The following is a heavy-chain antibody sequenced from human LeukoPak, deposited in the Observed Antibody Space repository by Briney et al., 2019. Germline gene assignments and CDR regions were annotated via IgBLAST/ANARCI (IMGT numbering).Heavy chain of an antibody. CDR1: GGSFSGYY. Sequence: SETLSLTCAVYGGSFSGYYWSWIRQPPGKGLEWIGEINHSGSTNYNPSLKSRVTISVDTSKNQFSLKLSSVTAADSAVYYCARGHCTSTGCYAGDYDMDVWGQGTTVTVSS. V-gene: IGHV4-34*01. D-gene: IGHD2-2*01. CDR3: ARGHCTSTGCYAGDYDMDV. J-gene: IGHJ6*02. CDR2: INHSGST.